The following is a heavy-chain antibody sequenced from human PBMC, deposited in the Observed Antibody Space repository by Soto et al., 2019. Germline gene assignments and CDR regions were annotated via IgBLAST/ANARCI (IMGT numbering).Heavy chain of an antibody. J-gene: IGHJ4*02. D-gene: IGHD3-22*01. CDR3: ARDGMAGYYDSSGYYGY. V-gene: IGHV1-69*13. CDR1: GGTFSSYA. Sequence: SVKVSCKASGGTFSSYAISWVRQAPGQGLEWMGGIIPIFGTANYAQKFQGRVTITADESTSTAYMELSSLRSEDTAVYYCARDGMAGYYDSSGYYGYWGQGTLVTVSS. CDR2: IIPIFGTA.